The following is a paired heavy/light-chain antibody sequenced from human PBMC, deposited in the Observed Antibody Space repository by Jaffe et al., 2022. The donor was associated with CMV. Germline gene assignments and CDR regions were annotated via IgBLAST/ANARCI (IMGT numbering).Light chain of an antibody. V-gene: IGKV3-20*01. Sequence: EIVLTQSPGTVSLSLGEKATLSCRASQSVSSNYLAWYQQKPGQAPRLLIYGASSRAPGIPDRFSGSGSGTDFTLTVSRLEPEDFAVYFCQQYETSPLTFGGGTKVEIK. CDR3: QQYETSPLT. J-gene: IGKJ4*01. CDR1: QSVSSNY. CDR2: GAS.
Heavy chain of an antibody. D-gene: IGHD2-15*01. CDR3: ATDYCSGGTCYSGLGDN. Sequence: QVQLVQSGAEVKKPGASVKVACKVSGDTLTELSIHWVRQVPGKGLEWMGGFDPGKGESISAQKFQGRVTMTEDTSTDTAYMELSRLRSEDTAVYYCATDYCSGGTCYSGLGDNWGQGTLVTVSS. V-gene: IGHV1-24*01. J-gene: IGHJ4*02. CDR2: FDPGKGES. CDR1: GDTLTELS.